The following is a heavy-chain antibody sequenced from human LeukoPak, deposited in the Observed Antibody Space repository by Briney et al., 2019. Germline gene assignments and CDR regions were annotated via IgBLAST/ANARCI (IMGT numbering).Heavy chain of an antibody. CDR2: ISYDGSNK. CDR3: ARDPYYYYDSSGADAFDI. J-gene: IGHJ3*02. CDR1: GFTFSSYA. D-gene: IGHD3-22*01. Sequence: GGSLRLSCAASGFTFSSYAMHWVRQAPGKGLEWVAVISYDGSNKYYADSVKGRFTISRDNSKNTLYLQMNSLRAEDTAVYYCARDPYYYYDSSGADAFDIWGQGTMVTVSS. V-gene: IGHV3-30-3*01.